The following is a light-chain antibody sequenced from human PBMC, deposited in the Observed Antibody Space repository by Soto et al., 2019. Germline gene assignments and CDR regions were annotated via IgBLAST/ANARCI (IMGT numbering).Light chain of an antibody. CDR3: TSYAGTYSFFYV. CDR2: EVS. V-gene: IGLV2-8*01. J-gene: IGLJ1*01. Sequence: QSVLTQPPSPSRSPGQSVTLSCTGNSSDVGAYNYVSWYQQLPGKAPKLIIYEVSKRPSGVPDRFSGSKSGNTASLTVSGLQAEDEADYYCTSYAGTYSFFYVFGTGTKVTVL. CDR1: SSDVGAYNY.